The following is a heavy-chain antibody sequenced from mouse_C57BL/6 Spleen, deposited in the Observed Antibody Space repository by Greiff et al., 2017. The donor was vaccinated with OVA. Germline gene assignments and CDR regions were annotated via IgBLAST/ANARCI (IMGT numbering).Heavy chain of an antibody. J-gene: IGHJ4*01. CDR3: ARYSNLLYAMDY. CDR2: IRHKANGYTT. V-gene: IGHV7-3*01. CDR1: GFTFTDYY. Sequence: DVMLVESGGGLVQPGGSLSLSCAASGFTFTDYYMSWVRQPPGKALEWLGFIRHKANGYTTEYSASVKGRFTISRDNSQSILYLQMNALRAEDSATYYCARYSNLLYAMDYWGQGTSVTVSS.